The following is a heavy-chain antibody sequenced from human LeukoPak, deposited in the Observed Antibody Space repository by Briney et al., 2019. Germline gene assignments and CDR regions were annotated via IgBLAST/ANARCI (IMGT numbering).Heavy chain of an antibody. D-gene: IGHD2-15*01. CDR2: INPNNGGT. V-gene: IGHV1-2*02. J-gene: IGHJ6*03. CDR1: GYTFSGYY. CDR3: ARSSRPCSGGSCYLYSYYYHNMDV. Sequence: ASVKVSCKASGYTFSGYYIHWVRQAPGQGLELMGWINPNNGGTNYAQKFQGRVTMTRDTSSSTAYVELSRLRSDDTAVYYCARSSRPCSGGSCYLYSYYYHNMDVWGKGTTVTISS.